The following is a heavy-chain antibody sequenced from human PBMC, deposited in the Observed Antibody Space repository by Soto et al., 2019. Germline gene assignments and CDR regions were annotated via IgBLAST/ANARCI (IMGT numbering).Heavy chain of an antibody. CDR3: AVNYYDSSGYPDAFDI. CDR1: GYSFTSYW. V-gene: IGHV5-51*01. J-gene: IGHJ3*02. D-gene: IGHD3-22*01. Sequence: GGSLKISCEGSGYSFTSYWIGWVRQMPGKGLEWMGIIYPGDSDTRYSPSFQGQVTISADKSINTAYLQWSSLKASDTAMYYCAVNYYDSSGYPDAFDITGQGTTVTVSS. CDR2: IYPGDSDT.